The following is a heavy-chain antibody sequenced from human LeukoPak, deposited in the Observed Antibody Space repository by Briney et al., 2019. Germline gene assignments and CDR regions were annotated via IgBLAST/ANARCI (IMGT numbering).Heavy chain of an antibody. J-gene: IGHJ6*03. D-gene: IGHD2-15*01. CDR3: AKTAPTSDIVVVVAANYYYMDV. CDR1: GFTFSNAW. CDR2: SGSGGTT. V-gene: IGHV3-23*01. Sequence: GGSLRLSCTASGFTFSNAWMSWVRQAPGKGLEWVSGSGSGGTTYYADSVKGRFTISRDNSKNTLYLQMNSLRAEDTAVYYCAKTAPTSDIVVVVAANYYYMDVWGKGTTVTVSS.